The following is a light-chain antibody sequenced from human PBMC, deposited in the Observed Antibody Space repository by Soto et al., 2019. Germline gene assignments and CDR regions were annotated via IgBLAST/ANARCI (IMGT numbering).Light chain of an antibody. J-gene: IGKJ2*01. V-gene: IGKV3-20*01. CDR3: QQYGTSPRT. Sequence: EIVLTQSPGTLSLSPGERATLSCRASQSVTSNYIAWYQHKPGQAPRRLIYGASSRVTGIPDRFSGSGAGTDFVLTISRLEPEDFAVFYCQQYGTSPRTFGQGTKLEIK. CDR2: GAS. CDR1: QSVTSNY.